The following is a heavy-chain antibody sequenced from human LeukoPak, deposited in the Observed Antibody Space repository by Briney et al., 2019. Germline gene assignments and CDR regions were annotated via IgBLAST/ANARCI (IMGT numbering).Heavy chain of an antibody. CDR1: GGSISSYY. J-gene: IGHJ6*03. Sequence: PSETLSLTCAVYGGSISSYYWSWIRQPPGKGLEWIGYIYYSGSTNYNPSLKSRVTISVDTSKNQFSLKLSSVTAADTAVYYCAREILIYDSWFGSVYYYYMDVWGKGTTVTVSS. D-gene: IGHD3-3*01. CDR2: IYYSGST. CDR3: AREILIYDSWFGSVYYYYMDV. V-gene: IGHV4-59*01.